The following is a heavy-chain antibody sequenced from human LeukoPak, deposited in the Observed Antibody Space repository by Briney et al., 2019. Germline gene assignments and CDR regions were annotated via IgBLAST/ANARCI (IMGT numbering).Heavy chain of an antibody. Sequence: PGGSLRLSCAASGFTFSDYYMSWIRQAPGKGLEWVSYISSSGSTIYYADSVKGRFTISRDNAKNSLYLQMNSLRAEDTAVYYCAGRSAIRSRGYMDVWGKGTTVTISS. D-gene: IGHD3-22*01. CDR2: ISSSGSTI. V-gene: IGHV3-11*01. CDR3: AGRSAIRSRGYMDV. CDR1: GFTFSDYY. J-gene: IGHJ6*03.